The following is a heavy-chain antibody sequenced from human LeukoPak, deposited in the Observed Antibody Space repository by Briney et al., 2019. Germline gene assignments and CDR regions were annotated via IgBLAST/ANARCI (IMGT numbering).Heavy chain of an antibody. CDR2: IYYSGNT. CDR1: GGSIYRSSYY. CDR3: ARVRGPDGWFAP. J-gene: IGHJ5*02. V-gene: IGHV4-39*01. Sequence: SETLSLTCTVSGGSIYRSSYYWGWIRQPPGKGLEWIGSIYYSGNTYYNSSLKSRITISVNTTKNQVALKLSSVTAADTAVYYCARVRGPDGWFAPWGQGTLVSVFS.